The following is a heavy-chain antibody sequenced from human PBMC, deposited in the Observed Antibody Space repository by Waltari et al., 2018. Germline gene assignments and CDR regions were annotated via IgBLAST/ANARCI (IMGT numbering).Heavy chain of an antibody. Sequence: QVQLVQSGAEVKKPGSSVKVSCKASGGTFSSYAISWVRQAPGQGLEWMGRIIPILGRANYAQKFQGRVTITADKSTSTAYMELSSLRSEDTAVYYCAGDKYCSSTSCYPYWYFDLWGRGTLVTVSS. CDR3: AGDKYCSSTSCYPYWYFDL. CDR2: IIPILGRA. J-gene: IGHJ2*01. D-gene: IGHD2-2*01. V-gene: IGHV1-69*09. CDR1: GGTFSSYA.